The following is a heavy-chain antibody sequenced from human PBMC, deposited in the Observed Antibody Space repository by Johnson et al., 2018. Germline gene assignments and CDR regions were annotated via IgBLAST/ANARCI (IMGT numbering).Heavy chain of an antibody. CDR2: ISGSDGST. V-gene: IGHV3-23*04. CDR3: ARSKDAAFDI. Sequence: VQLVQSGGGLVQPGGSLRLSCAASGFTFSSYVMTWVRQAPGKGLEWVSAISGSDGSTYYADSVKGRFTLSRDNSKITVFLQMGSLIAGDMAVYYCARSKDAAFDIWGQWTLVTVSS. J-gene: IGHJ3*02. CDR1: GFTFSSYV.